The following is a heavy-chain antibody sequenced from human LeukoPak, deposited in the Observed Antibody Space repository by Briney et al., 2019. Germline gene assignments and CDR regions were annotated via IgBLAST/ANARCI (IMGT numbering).Heavy chain of an antibody. J-gene: IGHJ4*02. CDR1: GFSFSMYS. CDR3: ARDRNGIFDY. CDR2: IYYSGST. D-gene: IGHD1-14*01. Sequence: GSLRLSCAASGFSFSMYSMSWIRQAPGKGLECIGTIYYSGSTYYNPSLKSRVTISVDTSKNQFSLKLSSVTAADTAVYYCARDRNGIFDYWGQGTLVTVSS. V-gene: IGHV4-39*07.